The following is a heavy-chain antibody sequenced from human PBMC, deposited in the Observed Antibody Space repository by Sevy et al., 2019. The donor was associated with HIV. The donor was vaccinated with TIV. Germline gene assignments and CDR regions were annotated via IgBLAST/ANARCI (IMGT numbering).Heavy chain of an antibody. V-gene: IGHV3-21*01. CDR3: ARAYCSGGSCYSGRFDYYYGMDV. J-gene: IGHJ6*02. CDR1: GFTFSSYS. D-gene: IGHD2-15*01. Sequence: GGSLRLSCAASGFTFSSYSMNWVRRAPGKGLEWVSSISSSSSYIYYADSVKGRFTISRDNAKNSLYLQMNSLRAEDTAVYYCARAYCSGGSCYSGRFDYYYGMDVWGQGTTVTVSS. CDR2: ISSSSSYI.